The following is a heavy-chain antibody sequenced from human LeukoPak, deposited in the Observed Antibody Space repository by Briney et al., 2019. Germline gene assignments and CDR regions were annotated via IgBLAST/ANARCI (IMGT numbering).Heavy chain of an antibody. Sequence: GASVKVSCKASGYTFTGYYMHWVRQAPGQGLEWMGWINPNSGGTNYAQKFQGRVTMTRDTSISTAYMELSSLRSDDTAVYYCARDGGNILMVYGTFDYWGQGTLVTVSS. CDR1: GYTFTGYY. CDR2: INPNSGGT. D-gene: IGHD2-8*01. V-gene: IGHV1-2*02. CDR3: ARDGGNILMVYGTFDY. J-gene: IGHJ4*02.